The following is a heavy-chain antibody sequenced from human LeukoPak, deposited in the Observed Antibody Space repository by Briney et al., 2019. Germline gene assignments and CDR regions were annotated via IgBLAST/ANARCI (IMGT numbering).Heavy chain of an antibody. CDR2: ISGSSGYT. D-gene: IGHD1-1*01. V-gene: IGHV3-11*06. J-gene: IGHJ4*02. Sequence: GGSLRLSCAASGFTFSGYYMSWVRQAAGKGLEWVSYISGSSGYTKYADSVKGRFTISRDNAKNSLYLQVNSLRAEDTAVYYCARGTGTTAYFDYWGQGTPVTVSS. CDR3: ARGTGTTAYFDY. CDR1: GFTFSGYY.